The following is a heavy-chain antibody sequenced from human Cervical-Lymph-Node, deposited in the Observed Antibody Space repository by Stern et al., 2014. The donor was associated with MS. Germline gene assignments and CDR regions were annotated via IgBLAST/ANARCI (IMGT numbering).Heavy chain of an antibody. J-gene: IGHJ6*02. CDR3: ARIIDYDFWGMDV. Sequence: QVQLVQSGAEVKKPGASVKVSCKASGYLFTSYGMHWVRQAPGQGLEWMGWINAGNGNTKSSQRLQDRVTITRDISASTVYMDLSSLSSEDTAIYYCARIIDYDFWGMDVWGQGTTVTVSS. CDR1: GYLFTSYG. CDR2: INAGNGNT. V-gene: IGHV1-3*01. D-gene: IGHD3-3*01.